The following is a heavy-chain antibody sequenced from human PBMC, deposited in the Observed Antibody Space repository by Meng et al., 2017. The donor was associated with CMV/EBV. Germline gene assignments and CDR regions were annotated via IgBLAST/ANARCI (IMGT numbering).Heavy chain of an antibody. CDR3: VRDLFSGNYFFDY. Sequence: AVSGFTFGTSGMHWVRQAPGKGLEWVGLIWYDGSDKYYADSVKGRFTISRDNSKNMLYLQMNSLRAEDTAVYFCVRDLFSGNYFFDYWGQGTLVTVSS. J-gene: IGHJ4*02. V-gene: IGHV3-33*01. CDR2: IWYDGSDK. CDR1: GFTFGTSG. D-gene: IGHD1-26*01.